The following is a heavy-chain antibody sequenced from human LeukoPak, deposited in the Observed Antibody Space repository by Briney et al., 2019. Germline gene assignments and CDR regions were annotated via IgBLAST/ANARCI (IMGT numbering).Heavy chain of an antibody. V-gene: IGHV4-34*01. D-gene: IGHD6-19*01. CDR1: GESFSGYY. J-gene: IGHJ5*02. CDR3: ARGTAVAGT. CDR2: INHSGST. Sequence: PSETLSLTCAVYGESFSGYYWTWIRQPPGKGLEWIGEINHSGSTNYNPSLKSRVTISVDTSKNQFSLRLSSVTAADTAVYYCARGTAVAGTWGQGTLVTVSS.